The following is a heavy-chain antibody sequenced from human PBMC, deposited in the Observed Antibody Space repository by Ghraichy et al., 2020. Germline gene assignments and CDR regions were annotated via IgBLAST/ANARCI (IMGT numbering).Heavy chain of an antibody. V-gene: IGHV3-7*01. D-gene: IGHD1-1*01. CDR2: MNQDGSEK. J-gene: IGHJ4*02. CDR1: VFTFSSSW. CDR3: ATHNNWAFNY. Sequence: LSLTCAASVFTFSSSWMSWVRQAPGKGLEWVANMNQDGSEKSYVDSVKGRFTISRDNAENSLYLQMNSLRAEDTAVYYCATHNNWAFNYWGLGTLVTVSS.